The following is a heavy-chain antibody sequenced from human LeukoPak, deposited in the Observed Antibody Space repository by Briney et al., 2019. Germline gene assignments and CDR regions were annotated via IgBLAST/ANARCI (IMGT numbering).Heavy chain of an antibody. CDR2: ITPFNGNT. J-gene: IGHJ6*02. D-gene: IGHD5-18*01. V-gene: IGHV1-45*02. Sequence: SVKVSCKASGYTFTYRYLHWVRQAPGQALEWMGWITPFNGNTNYAQKFQDRVTITRDRSMSTAYMELSSLRSEDTAMYYCASHVDAAMVSYYYYGMDIWGQGTTVTVSS. CDR1: GYTFTYRY. CDR3: ASHVDAAMVSYYYYGMDI.